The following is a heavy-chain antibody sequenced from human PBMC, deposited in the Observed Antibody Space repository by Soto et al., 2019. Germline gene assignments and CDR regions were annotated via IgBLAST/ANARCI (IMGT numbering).Heavy chain of an antibody. CDR2: ISSNGVGT. J-gene: IGHJ6*03. D-gene: IGHD6-6*01. CDR1: GFTLSGYA. V-gene: IGHV3-64*01. Sequence: GGSLRLSCAASGFTLSGYAMDWVRQAPGKGLEYVSGISSNGVGTYYANSVQGRFTISRDNSKNTVYLQMGSLRPEDMAVYYCARRARPDFYYMDVWGKGPTVTVSS. CDR3: ARRARPDFYYMDV.